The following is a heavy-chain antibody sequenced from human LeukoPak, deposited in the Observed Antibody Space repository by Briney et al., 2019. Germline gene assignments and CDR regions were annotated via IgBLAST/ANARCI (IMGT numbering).Heavy chain of an antibody. D-gene: IGHD5-12*01. J-gene: IGHJ4*02. V-gene: IGHV5-51*01. CDR1: GYEFTNYW. CDR2: TYPYNSRT. CDR3: ATFSDGYDSGFDH. Sequence: GESLKISCKGSGYEFTNYWIGWVRQMPGEGLEWMGITYPYNSRTKYRPSFEGQVTISADKSMSTAYLQWSSLKASDSAMYYCATFSDGYDSGFDHWGQGTLVTVSS.